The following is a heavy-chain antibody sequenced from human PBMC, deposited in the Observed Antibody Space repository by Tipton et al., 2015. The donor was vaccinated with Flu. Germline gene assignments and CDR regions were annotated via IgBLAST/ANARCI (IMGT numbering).Heavy chain of an antibody. Sequence: TLSLTCAVYGGSFSGYYWSWIRQPPGKGLEWIGEINHSGSTNYNPSLKSRVTISVDTSKNQFSLKLSSVTAADTAVYYCARARLYGSGIFDIWGQGTMVTVSS. CDR3: ARARLYGSGIFDI. D-gene: IGHD3-10*01. CDR2: INHSGST. CDR1: GGSFSGYY. V-gene: IGHV4-34*01. J-gene: IGHJ3*02.